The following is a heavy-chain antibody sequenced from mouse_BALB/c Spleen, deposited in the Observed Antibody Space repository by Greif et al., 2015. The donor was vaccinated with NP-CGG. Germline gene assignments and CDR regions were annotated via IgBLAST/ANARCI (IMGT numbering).Heavy chain of an antibody. Sequence: EVKVVESGGGLVQPGGSRKLSCAASGFTFSSFGMHWVRQAPEKGLEWVAYISSGSSTIYYADTVKDRFTISRDNPKNTLFLQMTSLRSEDTAMYYCARYGNYAMDYWGQGTSVTVSS. CDR3: ARYGNYAMDY. CDR1: GFTFSSFG. CDR2: ISSGSSTI. V-gene: IGHV5-17*02. J-gene: IGHJ4*01. D-gene: IGHD2-1*01.